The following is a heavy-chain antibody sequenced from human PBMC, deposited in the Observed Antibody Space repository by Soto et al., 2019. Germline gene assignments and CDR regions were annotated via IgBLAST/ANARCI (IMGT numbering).Heavy chain of an antibody. V-gene: IGHV3-21*01. Sequence: TGGSLRLSCAASGFTFSSYSMNWVRQAPGKGLEWVSSISSSSSYIYYADSVKGRFTISRDNAKNSLYLQMNSLRAEDTAVYYCARQLFYASSGYFSLGRGARYYYYGMDVWGQGTTVTVSS. CDR3: ARQLFYASSGYFSLGRGARYYYYGMDV. CDR1: GFTFSSYS. D-gene: IGHD3-22*01. CDR2: ISSSSSYI. J-gene: IGHJ6*02.